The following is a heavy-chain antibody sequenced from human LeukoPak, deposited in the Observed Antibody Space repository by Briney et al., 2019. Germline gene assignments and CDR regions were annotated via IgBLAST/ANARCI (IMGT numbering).Heavy chain of an antibody. Sequence: PGGSLRLSCAASGFTFSSYSMNWVRQAPGKGLEWVSSISSSSSYIYYADSVKGRFTISRDNAKNSLYLQMNSLRAEDTAVYYCARYRDGYNGDLSFDYWGQGTLVTVSS. J-gene: IGHJ4*02. CDR1: GFTFSSYS. CDR2: ISSSSSYI. V-gene: IGHV3-21*01. CDR3: ARYRDGYNGDLSFDY. D-gene: IGHD5-24*01.